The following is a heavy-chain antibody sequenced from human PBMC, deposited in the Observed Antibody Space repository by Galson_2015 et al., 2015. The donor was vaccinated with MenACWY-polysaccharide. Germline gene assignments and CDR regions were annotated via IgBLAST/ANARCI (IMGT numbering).Heavy chain of an antibody. Sequence: SLRLSCAASGFTFSSYEMNWVRQAPGKGLEWLSYISGGGGGHNMLYVDSVKGRFTTSRDNAKNLLHLQMNSLRVEDTALYYCARVGNVNHKGQHFEYWGQGILVTVSS. J-gene: IGHJ4*02. CDR2: ISGGGGGHNM. CDR1: GFTFSSYE. D-gene: IGHD1-14*01. V-gene: IGHV3-48*03. CDR3: ARVGNVNHKGQHFEY.